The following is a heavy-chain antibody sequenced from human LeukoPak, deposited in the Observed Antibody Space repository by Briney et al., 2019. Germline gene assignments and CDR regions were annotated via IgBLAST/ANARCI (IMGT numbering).Heavy chain of an antibody. J-gene: IGHJ3*02. CDR3: ATDIGSPPYSSGWYYAFDI. CDR1: GYTFTGYY. CDR2: INPNSGGT. V-gene: IGHV1-2*02. D-gene: IGHD6-19*01. Sequence: ASVKVSCKASGYTFTGYYMHWVRQAPGQGLEWMGWINPNSGGTNYAQKFQGRVTMTEDTSTDTAYMELSSLRSEDTAVYYCATDIGSPPYSSGWYYAFDIWGQGTMVTVSS.